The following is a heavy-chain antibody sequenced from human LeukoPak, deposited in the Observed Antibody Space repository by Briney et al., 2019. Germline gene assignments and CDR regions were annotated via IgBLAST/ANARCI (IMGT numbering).Heavy chain of an antibody. D-gene: IGHD3-3*01. V-gene: IGHV3-74*01. CDR2: IGPGGSST. Sequence: PGGSLRLSCSASGFSFSDQWMHWVRQAPGKGLVWVSRIGPGGSSTAYADSVKGRFTISRDNAKNTLYLEMSSLRDEDSAVYFCVRGTALWRGVDYWGQGTLVTVSS. J-gene: IGHJ4*02. CDR1: GFSFSDQW. CDR3: VRGTALWRGVDY.